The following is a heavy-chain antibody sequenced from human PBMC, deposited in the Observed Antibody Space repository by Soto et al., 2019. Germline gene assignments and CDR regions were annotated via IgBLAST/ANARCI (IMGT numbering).Heavy chain of an antibody. V-gene: IGHV1-8*01. CDR3: ARDLESYYGSGSSNDAFDI. J-gene: IGHJ3*02. D-gene: IGHD3-10*01. CDR1: GYTFTSYD. Sequence: ASVKVSCKASGYTFTSYDINWVRQATGQGLEWMGWMNPNSGNTGYAQKFQGRVTMTRDTSMSTAYMELSSLRSDDTAVYYCARDLESYYGSGSSNDAFDIWGQGTMVTVSS. CDR2: MNPNSGNT.